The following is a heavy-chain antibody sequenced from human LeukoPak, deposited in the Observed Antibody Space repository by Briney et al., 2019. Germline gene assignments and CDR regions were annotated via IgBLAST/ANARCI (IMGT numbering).Heavy chain of an antibody. J-gene: IGHJ4*02. V-gene: IGHV1-2*02. Sequence: ASVKVSCKASGYTFTDYHMHWVRQAPGQGLEWMGWINPNSGGTNYARKFQGRVTMTRDTSISTAYMGLSSLKSDDTAVYYCARDPDHGGNSLDYWGQGTLVTISS. D-gene: IGHD4-23*01. CDR1: GYTFTDYH. CDR2: INPNSGGT. CDR3: ARDPDHGGNSLDY.